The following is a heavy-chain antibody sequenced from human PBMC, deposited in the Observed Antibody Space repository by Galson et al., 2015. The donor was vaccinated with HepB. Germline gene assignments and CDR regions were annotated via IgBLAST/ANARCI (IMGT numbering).Heavy chain of an antibody. J-gene: IGHJ4*02. V-gene: IGHV3-73*01. CDR2: IRSKANSYAT. CDR1: GFTFSGSA. Sequence: SLRLSCAASGFTFSGSAMHWVRQASGKGLEWVGRIRSKANSYATAYAASVKGRFTISRDDSMNTAYLQMNSLKTEDTAVYYCTRGQDYWGQGTLVTVSS. CDR3: TRGQDY.